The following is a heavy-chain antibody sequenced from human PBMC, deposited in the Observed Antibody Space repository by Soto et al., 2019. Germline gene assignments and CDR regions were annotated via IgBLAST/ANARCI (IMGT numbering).Heavy chain of an antibody. CDR3: AREITIFGVAHTYNWFDP. Sequence: SETLSLTCTVSGGSISSGDYYWSWVRQPPGKGLEWIGYIYYSGSTYYNPSLKSRVTISVDTSKNQFSLKLSSVTAADTAVYYCAREITIFGVAHTYNWFDPWGQGTLVTFS. CDR1: GGSISSGDYY. CDR2: IYYSGST. V-gene: IGHV4-30-4*01. J-gene: IGHJ5*02. D-gene: IGHD3-3*01.